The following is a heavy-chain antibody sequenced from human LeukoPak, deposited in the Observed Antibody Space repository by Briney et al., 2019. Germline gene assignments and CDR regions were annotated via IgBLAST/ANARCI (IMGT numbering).Heavy chain of an antibody. CDR2: ISGSGGST. CDR3: AKDVEAVAVWDY. CDR1: GFTFSSYA. J-gene: IGHJ4*02. Sequence: DPGGSLRLSCAASGFTFSSYAMSWVRQAPGKGLEWVSAISGSGGSTYYADSVKGRFTISRDNSKNTLYLQMNSPRAEDTAVYYCAKDVEAVAVWDYWGQGTLVTVSS. D-gene: IGHD6-19*01. V-gene: IGHV3-23*01.